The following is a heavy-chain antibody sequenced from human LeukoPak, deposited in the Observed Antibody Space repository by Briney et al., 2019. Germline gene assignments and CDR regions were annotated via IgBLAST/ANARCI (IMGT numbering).Heavy chain of an antibody. CDR2: ISYDGSNK. D-gene: IGHD6-19*01. Sequence: GGSLRLSCAASGFTFSSYAMHWVRQAPGKGLEWVAVISYDGSNKYYADSVKGRFTISRDNSKNTLYLQMNSLRAEDTAVYYCARAGSRWLVLRYFDYWGQGTLVTVSS. CDR1: GFTFSSYA. J-gene: IGHJ4*02. V-gene: IGHV3-30-3*01. CDR3: ARAGSRWLVLRYFDY.